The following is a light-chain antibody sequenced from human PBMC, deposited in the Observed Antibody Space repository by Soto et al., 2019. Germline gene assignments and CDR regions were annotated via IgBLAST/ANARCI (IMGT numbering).Light chain of an antibody. V-gene: IGLV1-40*01. J-gene: IGLJ2*01. CDR3: QSYDSSLRAGV. CDR1: SSNIGAGYD. Sequence: QSVLTQPPSVSGAPGQRVTISCTGSSSNIGAGYDVHWYQQLPGTAPKLLIYVNSNRPSGVPDRFSGSKSGTSASLAITGLQAEDEADYYCQSYDSSLRAGVFGGGTKLTVL. CDR2: VNS.